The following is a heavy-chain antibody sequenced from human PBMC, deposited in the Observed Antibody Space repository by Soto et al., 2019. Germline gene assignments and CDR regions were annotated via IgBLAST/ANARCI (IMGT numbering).Heavy chain of an antibody. CDR2: IYWDDDK. CDR3: AHSTGLLEWLLPRFDY. CDR1: GFSLSTSGVG. V-gene: IGHV2-5*02. D-gene: IGHD3-3*01. Sequence: QITLKESGPTLVKPTQPLTLTCTFSGFSLSTSGVGVGWIRQPPGKALEGLALIYWDDDKRYRPSLKSMLTITKDTSKNQVVLTMTNMDPVDTATYYCAHSTGLLEWLLPRFDYWGQGTLVTVSS. J-gene: IGHJ4*02.